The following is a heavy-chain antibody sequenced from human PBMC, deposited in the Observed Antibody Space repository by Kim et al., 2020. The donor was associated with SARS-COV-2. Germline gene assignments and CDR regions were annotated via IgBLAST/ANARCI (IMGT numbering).Heavy chain of an antibody. Sequence: GRFTIARDNSKNTLYLQMNSLRAEDTAIYYCAKWVSSSWYNYYHYGMDVWGQGTTVTVSS. CDR3: AKWVSSSWYNYYHYGMDV. D-gene: IGHD6-13*01. J-gene: IGHJ6*02. V-gene: IGHV3-23*01.